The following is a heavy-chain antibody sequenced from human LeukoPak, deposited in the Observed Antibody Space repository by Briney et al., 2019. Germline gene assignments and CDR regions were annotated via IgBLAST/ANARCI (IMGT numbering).Heavy chain of an antibody. CDR3: AKDLPYAIAADY. V-gene: IGHV4-59*01. J-gene: IGHJ4*02. CDR2: IYYSGST. D-gene: IGHD6-13*01. CDR1: GGSISSYY. Sequence: SETLSLTCTVSGGSISSYYWSWIRQPPGKGLEWIGYIYYSGSTNYNPSLKSRVTISVDTSKNQFSLKLSSVTAADTAVYYCAKDLPYAIAADYWGQGTLVTVSS.